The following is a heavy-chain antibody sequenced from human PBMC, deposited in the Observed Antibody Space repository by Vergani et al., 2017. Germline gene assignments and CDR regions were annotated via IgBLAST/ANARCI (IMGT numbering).Heavy chain of an antibody. D-gene: IGHD3-16*01. Sequence: QLQLQESGPGLVKPSETLSLICTVSGGSINPSSSFWGWIRQSPGKGLEWIGSINYVGGTYYIPSLQSQATVFVDTSKNQFSLNLTSVTAADTAVYCCARVRGDNWYFDLWGRGTLVTVSS. J-gene: IGHJ2*01. V-gene: IGHV4-39*01. CDR3: ARVRGDNWYFDL. CDR2: INYVGGT. CDR1: GGSINPSSSF.